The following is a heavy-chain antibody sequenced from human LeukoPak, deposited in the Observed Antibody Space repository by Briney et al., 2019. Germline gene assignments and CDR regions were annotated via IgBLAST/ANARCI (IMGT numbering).Heavy chain of an antibody. V-gene: IGHV4-39*01. D-gene: IGHD3-10*01. CDR2: IYNSGTT. J-gene: IGHJ4*01. CDR3: ASRVYGLGSFNY. CDR1: GDSISSTSYY. Sequence: TETLSLTCTVSGDSISSTSYYWDWIRQPPGKGLEWIGSIYNSGTTYYNPSLKSRVTISVDTSKNQFSLKVSSVTAADTAVYYCASRVYGLGSFNYWGQGTLVTVSS.